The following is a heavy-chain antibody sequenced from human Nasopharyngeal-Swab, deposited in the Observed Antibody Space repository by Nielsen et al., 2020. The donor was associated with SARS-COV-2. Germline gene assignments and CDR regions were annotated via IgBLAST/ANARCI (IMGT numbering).Heavy chain of an antibody. J-gene: IGHJ4*02. V-gene: IGHV3-23*01. CDR3: AKEPFYDFWSGYYWDY. CDR2: ISGSGGST. D-gene: IGHD3-3*01. Sequence: VRQAPGKGLEWVSAISGSGGSTYYADSVKGRFTISRDNCKNTLYLQMNSLRAEDTAVYYCAKEPFYDFWSGYYWDYWGQGTLVTVSS.